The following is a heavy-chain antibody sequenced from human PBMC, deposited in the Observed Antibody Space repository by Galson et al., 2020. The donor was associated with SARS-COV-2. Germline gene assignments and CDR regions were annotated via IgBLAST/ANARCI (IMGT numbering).Heavy chain of an antibody. V-gene: IGHV3-23*01. J-gene: IGHJ4*02. CDR3: AKGNRFGYYGSGSYLAY. CDR1: GFTFSDYS. Sequence: GDSLKISCEASGFTFSDYSMTWVRQAPGKGLEWVSVISGSGGSTYYADSVRGRFTISRDNSKNTVFLQMNSLGAEDTALYYCAKGNRFGYYGSGSYLAYWGQGTRVTVSP. D-gene: IGHD3-10*01. CDR2: ISGSGGST.